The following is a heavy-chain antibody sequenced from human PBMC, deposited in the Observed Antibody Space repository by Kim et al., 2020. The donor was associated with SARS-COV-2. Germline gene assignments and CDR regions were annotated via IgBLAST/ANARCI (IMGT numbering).Heavy chain of an antibody. D-gene: IGHD2-2*01. Sequence: ASVKVSCKASGYTFTSYAMHWVRQAPGQRLEWMGWINAGHGNTKYSQKFQGRVTITRDTSASTAYMELSSLRSEDTAVYYCARDRGGYCSSTTCRDYWGQGTLVTVSS. V-gene: IGHV1-3*01. CDR3: ARDRGGYCSSTTCRDY. CDR2: INAGHGNT. CDR1: GYTFTSYA. J-gene: IGHJ4*02.